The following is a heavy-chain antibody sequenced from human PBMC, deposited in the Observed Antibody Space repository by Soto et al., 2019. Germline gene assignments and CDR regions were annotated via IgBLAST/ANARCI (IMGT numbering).Heavy chain of an antibody. Sequence: QVQLQESGPGLVRPSETLSLTCTVSGDSLSTYYWSWIRQPAGERLEWIGRIHDTGRTNYTPSLKSRVTMSVATSKNQFSLRVNSVTAADTAVYYCARESVSGTYRFDSWGQGTLVTVSS. CDR1: GDSLSTYY. J-gene: IGHJ4*02. D-gene: IGHD3-16*02. CDR3: ARESVSGTYRFDS. V-gene: IGHV4-4*07. CDR2: IHDTGRT.